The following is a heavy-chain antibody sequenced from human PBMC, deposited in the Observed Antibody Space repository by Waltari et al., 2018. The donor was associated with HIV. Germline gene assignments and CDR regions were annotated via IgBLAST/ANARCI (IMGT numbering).Heavy chain of an antibody. D-gene: IGHD3-10*01. Sequence: QVQLRESGPGLVKPSQTLSLPCTVSGGSISSGYYYWSWIRQPAGNGLEWIGRVYTSGSTNYNPSLKSRVTISVDTSNNQFSLKLSSVTAADTAVYYCARALDYYESGSFPWWFFDLWGRGTLVTVTS. CDR1: GGSISSGYYY. CDR3: ARALDYYESGSFPWWFFDL. V-gene: IGHV4-61*02. J-gene: IGHJ2*01. CDR2: VYTSGST.